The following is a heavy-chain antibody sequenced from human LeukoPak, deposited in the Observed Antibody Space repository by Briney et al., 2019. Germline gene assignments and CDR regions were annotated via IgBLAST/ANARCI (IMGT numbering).Heavy chain of an antibody. CDR3: ASSLQVGGLPAGY. CDR2: INSSGGRT. Sequence: GGSLRLSCTTSGFPFSSSAMSWVRPAPGKGLEWVSDINSSGGRTYYADSVKGRFTISRDNSKNTLYLQMNSLRAEDTAVYYCASSLQVGGLPAGYWGQGTLVTVSS. V-gene: IGHV3-23*01. D-gene: IGHD2-2*01. J-gene: IGHJ4*02. CDR1: GFPFSSSA.